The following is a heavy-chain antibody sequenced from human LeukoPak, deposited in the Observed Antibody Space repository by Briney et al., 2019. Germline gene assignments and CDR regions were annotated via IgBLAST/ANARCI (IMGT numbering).Heavy chain of an antibody. CDR2: ISYDGSNK. D-gene: IGHD3-22*01. V-gene: IGHV3-30-3*02. Sequence: GGSLRLSCAASGFTFSSYAMHWVRQAPGKGLEWVAVISYDGSNKYYADSVKGRFTVSRDNSKSTLYLQMNSLRAEDTAVYYCAKTDSSVYSSHFDYWGQGTLVTVSS. CDR1: GFTFSSYA. CDR3: AKTDSSVYSSHFDY. J-gene: IGHJ4*02.